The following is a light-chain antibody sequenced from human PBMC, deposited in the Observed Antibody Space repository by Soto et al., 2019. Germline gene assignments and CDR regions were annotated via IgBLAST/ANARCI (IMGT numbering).Light chain of an antibody. Sequence: FILTQLHSGSESRGNTLSISCTRSSGSIANNYVQWYQQRPGSAPTTVIYENTQRLSGVPDRFSCSTDGSSNSASLTISGLQTEDEADYYWQSYDSYFVVFGGGTKVTVL. J-gene: IGLJ2*01. CDR3: QSYDSYFVV. V-gene: IGLV6-57*04. CDR1: SGSIANNY. CDR2: ENT.